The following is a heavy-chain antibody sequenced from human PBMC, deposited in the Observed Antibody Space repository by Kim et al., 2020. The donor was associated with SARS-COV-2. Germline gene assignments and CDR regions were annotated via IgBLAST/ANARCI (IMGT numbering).Heavy chain of an antibody. CDR3: ATPGPPKRFAFDI. V-gene: IGHV1-46*01. J-gene: IGHJ3*02. Sequence: YAQKFQGRVTMTRDTSTSTVYMELSSLRSEDTAVYYCATPGPPKRFAFDIWGQGTMVTVSS. D-gene: IGHD2-2*01.